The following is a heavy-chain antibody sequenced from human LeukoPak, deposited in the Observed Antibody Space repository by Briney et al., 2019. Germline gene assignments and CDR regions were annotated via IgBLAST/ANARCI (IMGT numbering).Heavy chain of an antibody. D-gene: IGHD5-18*01. CDR3: ARDQKRPGIQPDYYGMDV. J-gene: IGHJ6*02. Sequence: GASVKVSCKASGYTFTGYYMHWVRQAPGQGLEWMGWINPNSGGTNYAQKFQGRVTMTRDTSISTAYMELSRLRSDDTAVYYCARDQKRPGIQPDYYGMDVWGQGTTVTVSS. CDR2: INPNSGGT. CDR1: GYTFTGYY. V-gene: IGHV1-2*02.